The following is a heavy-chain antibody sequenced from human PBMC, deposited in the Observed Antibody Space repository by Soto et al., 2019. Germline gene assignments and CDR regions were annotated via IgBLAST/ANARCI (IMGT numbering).Heavy chain of an antibody. Sequence: QVQLVQSGGELKKPGASVKVSCKASGYTFTNYAISWVRQAPGRGLEWMGWVNTYNGNPNYAQIFQGRVTLTTDTSTGTAYMELRSLKSDDSAIYYCARDSQYSTSWQRFASWGQGTLVTVSS. CDR1: GYTFTNYA. D-gene: IGHD6-13*01. V-gene: IGHV1-18*01. CDR2: VNTYNGNP. CDR3: ARDSQYSTSWQRFAS. J-gene: IGHJ4*02.